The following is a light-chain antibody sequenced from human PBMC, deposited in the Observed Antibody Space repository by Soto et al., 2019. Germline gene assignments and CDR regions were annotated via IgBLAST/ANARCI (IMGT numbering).Light chain of an antibody. CDR1: QSISRY. CDR3: QQSYSTPLFT. Sequence: DIQMTQSPSSLSASVGDRVTISCRASQSISRYLNWYQQKPGKAPKLLIYAASSLQSGAPSRFSGSGSGTDFTLTISSLQPEDVATYYCQQSYSTPLFTFGPGTKVDIK. V-gene: IGKV1-39*01. CDR2: AAS. J-gene: IGKJ3*01.